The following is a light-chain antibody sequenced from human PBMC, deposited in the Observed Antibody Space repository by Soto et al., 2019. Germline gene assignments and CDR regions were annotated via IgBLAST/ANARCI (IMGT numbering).Light chain of an antibody. CDR2: EVS. CDR1: SGDVGHYNY. Sequence: QSALTQPASVSGSPGQSITISCTGSSGDVGHYNYVSWYQQHPGKAPKLMIYEVSNRPSGVYNRFYGSKSGNTASLIISGLQAEDEADYYCTSYTTSRIWVFGGGTQLPVL. J-gene: IGLJ3*02. V-gene: IGLV2-14*01. CDR3: TSYTTSRIWV.